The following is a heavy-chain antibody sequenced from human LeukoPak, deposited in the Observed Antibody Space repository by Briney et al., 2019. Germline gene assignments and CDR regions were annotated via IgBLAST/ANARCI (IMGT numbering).Heavy chain of an antibody. D-gene: IGHD3-10*01. Sequence: GASVKVSCKASGYTFTSYYMHWVRQAPGQGLEWMGIINPSGGSTSYAQKFQGRVTMTRDMSTSTVYMELSSLRSEDTAVYYCARADATMYYYYGSGSLENWFDPWGQGTLVTVSS. V-gene: IGHV1-46*01. CDR3: ARADATMYYYYGSGSLENWFDP. CDR2: INPSGGST. CDR1: GYTFTSYY. J-gene: IGHJ5*02.